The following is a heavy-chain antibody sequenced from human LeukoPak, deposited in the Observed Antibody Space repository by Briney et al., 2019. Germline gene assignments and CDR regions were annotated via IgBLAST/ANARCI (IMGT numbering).Heavy chain of an antibody. J-gene: IGHJ3*02. CDR3: VRGNYDNRGYSNAFDI. CDR1: GASISSSY. Sequence: SETLSLTCTVSGASISSSYWSWIRQTPGKRLECSGYIYYNGNTNSNPSLKSRVTISAHPSKNPFSLKLNSVTAADTAVYYCVRGNYDNRGYSNAFDIWGQGAMVTVSS. CDR2: IYYNGNT. D-gene: IGHD3-22*01. V-gene: IGHV4-59*01.